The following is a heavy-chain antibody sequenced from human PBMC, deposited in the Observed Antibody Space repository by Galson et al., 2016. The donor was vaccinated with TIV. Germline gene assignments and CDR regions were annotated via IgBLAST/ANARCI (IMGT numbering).Heavy chain of an antibody. CDR2: FDPEDGEI. V-gene: IGHV1-24*01. Sequence: SVKVSCKVSGYSLTELSMHWVRQAPGKGLEWMGGFDPEDGEIIYAQKFQGRLTMTEDTSTDTAYMKLSSLRSEDTALFYCATDLGNDSSGYYLVLGYWGQGSLVTVSS. CDR1: GYSLTELS. CDR3: ATDLGNDSSGYYLVLGY. D-gene: IGHD3-22*01. J-gene: IGHJ4*02.